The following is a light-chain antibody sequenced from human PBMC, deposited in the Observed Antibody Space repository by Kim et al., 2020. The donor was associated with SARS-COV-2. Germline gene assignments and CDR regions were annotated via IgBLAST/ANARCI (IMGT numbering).Light chain of an antibody. CDR2: EVS. J-gene: IGLJ2*01. CDR3: SSYADSSNYV. Sequence: GQSVTISCTGTSSDVGGYYHVSWYQQHPGKAPKLIIYEVSKRPSGVSDRFSGCKSGNTASLTVSGLQAEDEADYYCSSYADSSNYVFGAGTKLTVL. CDR1: SSDVGGYYH. V-gene: IGLV2-8*01.